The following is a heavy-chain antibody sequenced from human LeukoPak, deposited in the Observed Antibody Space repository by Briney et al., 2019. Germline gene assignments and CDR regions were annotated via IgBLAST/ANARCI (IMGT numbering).Heavy chain of an antibody. CDR2: IYSGGST. Sequence: GGSLRLSCAASGFTVSSNYMSWVRQAPGKGLEWVSVIYSGGSTYYADSVKGRFTISRDNSKNTVYLQMNSLRAEGTAVYYCAREGLTMVRGADVWGKGTTVTVSS. CDR1: GFTVSSNY. D-gene: IGHD3-10*01. J-gene: IGHJ6*04. CDR3: AREGLTMVRGADV. V-gene: IGHV3-53*01.